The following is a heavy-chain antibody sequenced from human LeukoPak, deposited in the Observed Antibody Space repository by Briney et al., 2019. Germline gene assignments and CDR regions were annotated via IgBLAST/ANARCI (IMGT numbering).Heavy chain of an antibody. CDR1: GGTFSSYA. Sequence: GASVKVSCKASGGTFSSYAISWVRQAPGEGLEWMGRIIPILGIANYAQKFQGRVTITADKSTSTAYMELSSLRSEDTAVYYCVRAERIAARSGYNWFDPWGQGTLVTDSS. J-gene: IGHJ5*02. D-gene: IGHD6-6*01. V-gene: IGHV1-69*04. CDR3: VRAERIAARSGYNWFDP. CDR2: IIPILGIA.